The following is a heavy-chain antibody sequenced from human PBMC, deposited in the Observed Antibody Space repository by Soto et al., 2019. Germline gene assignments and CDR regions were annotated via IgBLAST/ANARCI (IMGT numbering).Heavy chain of an antibody. CDR1: GFTFSNYA. V-gene: IGHV3-23*01. CDR2: ISGSGDNT. CDR3: AKRPLAARHTDY. Sequence: EVQLLESGGGLVQPGGSLRLSCAASGFTFSNYAMPGVRQAPGKGLEWVSTISGSGDNTYYADSVRGRFTISRDNSKNTLYLQMNSLRADDTAVYYCAKRPLAARHTDYWGQGTLVTVSS. D-gene: IGHD6-6*01. J-gene: IGHJ4*02.